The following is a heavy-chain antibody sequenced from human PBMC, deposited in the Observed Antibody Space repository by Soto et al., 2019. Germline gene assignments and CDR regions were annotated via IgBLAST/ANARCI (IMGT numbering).Heavy chain of an antibody. CDR2: IYDGGSN. CDR1: GASINTGDNY. CDR3: ARGGYGSPSGFDF. J-gene: IGHJ4*01. V-gene: IGHV4-30-4*01. Sequence: QVHLQESGPGLVKPSLTLSLSCTVSGASINTGDNYWTWIRQPPGKGLEWIGYIYDGGSNYFNPTLKGRVAISADTSKNAFSLSLTSVSVADTAVYFCARGGYGSPSGFDFWGHGALVTVAS. D-gene: IGHD2-15*01.